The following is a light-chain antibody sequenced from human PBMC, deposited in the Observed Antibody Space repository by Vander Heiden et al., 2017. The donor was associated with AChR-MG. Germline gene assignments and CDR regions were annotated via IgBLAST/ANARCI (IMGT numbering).Light chain of an antibody. V-gene: IGLV1-40*01. CDR1: SSNIGAGYD. Sequence: QSVPTQPPSASGAPGQRVTISCTGISSNIGAGYDVHWYQQLPGTAPKLLIYGNSNRPSGVPDRFSGSKSGTSASLAITGLQAEDEADYYCQSYDSSLSGWVFGGGTKLTVL. J-gene: IGLJ3*02. CDR2: GNS. CDR3: QSYDSSLSGWV.